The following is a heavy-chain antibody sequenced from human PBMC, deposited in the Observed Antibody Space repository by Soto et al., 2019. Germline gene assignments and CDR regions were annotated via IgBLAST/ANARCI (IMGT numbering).Heavy chain of an antibody. CDR3: ARDLVDFWSGYSHY. V-gene: IGHV1-18*04. CDR1: GYTFTYYG. Sequence: QVQLVQSGAEVKKPGASVKVSCKASGYTFTYYGISWVRQAPGQGLEWMGWISAYNGYTYYAQKLQCRVTMTTDTSTSTAYMELRSLRSDDTALYYCARDLVDFWSGYSHYWGQGTLVTVSS. J-gene: IGHJ4*02. CDR2: ISAYNGYT. D-gene: IGHD3-3*01.